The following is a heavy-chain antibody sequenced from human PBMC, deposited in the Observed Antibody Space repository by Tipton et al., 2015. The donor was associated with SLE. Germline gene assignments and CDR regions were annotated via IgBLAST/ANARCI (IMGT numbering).Heavy chain of an antibody. Sequence: SLRLSCAASGFTFDDYALHWVRQAPGKGLEWVSSISWDSSYTLYADPVRGRFTLSRDNAKNSLYLQMSSLRAEDTALYFCARDYIAVAGSSLDLWGQGTQVTVSS. J-gene: IGHJ5*02. CDR1: GFTFDDYA. CDR2: ISWDSSYT. CDR3: ARDYIAVAGSSLDL. D-gene: IGHD6-19*01. V-gene: IGHV3-9*01.